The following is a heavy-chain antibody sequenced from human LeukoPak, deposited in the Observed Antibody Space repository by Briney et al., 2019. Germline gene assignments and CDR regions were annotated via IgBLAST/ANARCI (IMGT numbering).Heavy chain of an antibody. J-gene: IGHJ4*02. CDR1: GFTFTNYA. Sequence: GGSLRLSCAASGFTFTNYAMSWVRQAPGKGLEWVSAISGSGTRTYYADSVKGRFTTSRDNSKNTLYLQMNSLRAEDRAVYYCAKEQTSSGFFDYWGQGTLVTVSS. CDR3: AKEQTSSGFFDY. V-gene: IGHV3-23*01. D-gene: IGHD2-2*01. CDR2: ISGSGTRT.